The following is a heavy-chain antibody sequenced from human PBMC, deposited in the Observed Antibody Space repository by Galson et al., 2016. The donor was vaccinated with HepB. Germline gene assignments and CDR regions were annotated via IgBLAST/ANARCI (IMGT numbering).Heavy chain of an antibody. J-gene: IGHJ4*02. D-gene: IGHD1-1*01. CDR3: ARVPLERRGPGYFHH. V-gene: IGHV4-31*03. CDR1: GGSISSGDYY. Sequence: TLSLTCIVSGGSISSGDYYWGWIRQHPGKGLEWIGHICYSGSTYHNPSLKSRLTISVDTSKNQFSLKLSSVTAADTAVYYCARVPLERRGPGYFHHWGQGTLVTVSS. CDR2: ICYSGST.